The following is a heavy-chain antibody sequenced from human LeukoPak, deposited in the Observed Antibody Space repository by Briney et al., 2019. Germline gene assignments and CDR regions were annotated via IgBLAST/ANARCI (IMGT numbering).Heavy chain of an antibody. CDR3: TTDPDYYDSSGYYSGGYYFDY. D-gene: IGHD3-22*01. CDR1: GFTFSSYS. V-gene: IGHV3-15*01. J-gene: IGHJ4*02. CDR2: IKSKTDGGTT. Sequence: SGGSLRLSCAASGFTFSSYSMNWVRQAPGKGLEWVGRIKSKTDGGTTDYAAPVKGRFTISRDDSKNTLYLQMNSLKTEDTAVYYCTTDPDYYDSSGYYSGGYYFDYWGQGTLVTVSS.